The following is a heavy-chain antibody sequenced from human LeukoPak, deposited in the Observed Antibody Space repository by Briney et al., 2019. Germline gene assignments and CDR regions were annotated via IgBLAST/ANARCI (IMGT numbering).Heavy chain of an antibody. D-gene: IGHD4-23*01. J-gene: IGHJ4*02. CDR2: ISSSTTFI. V-gene: IGHV3-21*01. CDR3: ARGEPGFGGLPTVLDN. CDR1: GFSFSSFS. Sequence: GGSLRLSCAASGFSFSSFSMNWVRQAPGKGLEWVSSISSSTTFIDYADSVKGRFTIPRDNAKDSLYLQMNSLRAEDTAVYYCARGEPGFGGLPTVLDNWGQGALVTVSS.